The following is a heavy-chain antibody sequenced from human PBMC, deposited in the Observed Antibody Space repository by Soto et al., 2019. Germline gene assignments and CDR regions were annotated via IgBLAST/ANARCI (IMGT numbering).Heavy chain of an antibody. D-gene: IGHD1-26*01. V-gene: IGHV3-23*01. Sequence: GQLLESGGGMVQPGGSLRLSCAASGFTFSSFAMNWVRLPPGRCLEWVAAVTASASSTHYADSVKGRFTISRDNSKNTLYLQMNSLRADDTAVYYCAKGGAVLLDPFDVWGQGTMVTVSS. CDR1: GFTFSSFA. CDR3: AKGGAVLLDPFDV. J-gene: IGHJ3*01. CDR2: VTASASST.